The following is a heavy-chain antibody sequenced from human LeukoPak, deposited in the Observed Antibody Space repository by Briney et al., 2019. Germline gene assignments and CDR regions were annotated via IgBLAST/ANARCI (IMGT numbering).Heavy chain of an antibody. J-gene: IGHJ4*02. V-gene: IGHV1-69*04. D-gene: IGHD3-9*01. Sequence: ASVRVSWKASGGTFCSNFISWVRQAPGQGLEWMGRIIPILGIANYAQKFQGRVTITADKSTSTAYMELSSLRSEDTAVYYCARDLPYDILTGLDWGQGTLVTVSS. CDR2: IIPILGIA. CDR3: ARDLPYDILTGLD. CDR1: GGTFCSNF.